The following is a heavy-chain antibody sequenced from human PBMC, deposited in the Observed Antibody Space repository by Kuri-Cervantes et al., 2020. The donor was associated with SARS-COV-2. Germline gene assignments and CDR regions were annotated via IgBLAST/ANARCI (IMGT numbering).Heavy chain of an antibody. Sequence: LKISCAASGFNFSRTDMHGVRQAPGKGLEWVAVITHDGKNKKCIASGKGRFTISRDNSQNTLYLHMKSLRSGDTAMYYCAKDRVGVQDFWGQGTLVTVSS. D-gene: IGHD2-21*01. CDR2: ITHDGKNK. J-gene: IGHJ4*02. CDR1: GFNFSRTD. CDR3: AKDRVGVQDF. V-gene: IGHV3-30*18.